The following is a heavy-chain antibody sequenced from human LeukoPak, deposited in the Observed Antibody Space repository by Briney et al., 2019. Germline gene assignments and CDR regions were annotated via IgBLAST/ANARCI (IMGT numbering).Heavy chain of an antibody. J-gene: IGHJ3*02. Sequence: SETLSLTCTVSGGSISSYYWSWIRQPPGKGLEWIGYIYYSGSTNYNPSLKSRVTISVDTSKNQFSLKLSSVTAADTAVYYCARSRLWSPRDAFDIWAQGTMVTVSS. CDR3: ARSRLWSPRDAFDI. CDR1: GGSISSYY. D-gene: IGHD3-16*01. CDR2: IYYSGST. V-gene: IGHV4-59*01.